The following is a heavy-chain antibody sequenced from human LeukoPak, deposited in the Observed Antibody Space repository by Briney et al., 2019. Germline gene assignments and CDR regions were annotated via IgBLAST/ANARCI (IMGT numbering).Heavy chain of an antibody. CDR1: GFTFSSYA. V-gene: IGHV3-33*08. D-gene: IGHD3/OR15-3a*01. J-gene: IGHJ4*02. CDR3: AREGGPRAGTGHFDY. Sequence: PGRSLRLSCAASGFTFSSYAMHWVRQAPGKGLEWVAVIWYDGSNKYYADSVKGRFTISRDNSKNTLYLQMNSLRAEDTAVYYCAREGGPRAGTGHFDYWGQGTLVTVSS. CDR2: IWYDGSNK.